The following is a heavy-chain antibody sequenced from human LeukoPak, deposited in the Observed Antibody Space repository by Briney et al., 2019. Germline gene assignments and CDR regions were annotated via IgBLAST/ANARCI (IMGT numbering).Heavy chain of an antibody. CDR1: GYSISSGYY. V-gene: IGHV4-38-2*02. J-gene: IGHJ4*02. D-gene: IGHD2-15*01. CDR2: IYHSGST. Sequence: SETLSLTCAVSGYSISSGYYWGWIRQPPGKGLEWIGSIYHSGSTYYNPTLKSRVTISVDTSKNQFSLKVSSVTAADTAVYYCARDSQSVVAADYWGQGTLVTASS. CDR3: ARDSQSVVAADY.